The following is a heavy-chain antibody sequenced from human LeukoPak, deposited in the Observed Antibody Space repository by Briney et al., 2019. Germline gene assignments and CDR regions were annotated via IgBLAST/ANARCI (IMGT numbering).Heavy chain of an antibody. Sequence: GGSLRLSCAASGFTFSSYWMSWVRQAPGKGLEWVANIKQDGSEKYYVDSVKGRFTISRDNAKNSLYLQMNSLRAEDTALYYCARTGSIAVAGTPDYWGQGTLVTVSS. J-gene: IGHJ4*02. CDR2: IKQDGSEK. D-gene: IGHD6-19*01. CDR3: ARTGSIAVAGTPDY. CDR1: GFTFSSYW. V-gene: IGHV3-7*03.